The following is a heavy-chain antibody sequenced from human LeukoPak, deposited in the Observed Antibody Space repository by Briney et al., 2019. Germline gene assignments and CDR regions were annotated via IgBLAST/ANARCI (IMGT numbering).Heavy chain of an antibody. CDR2: ISAYNGNT. V-gene: IGHV1-18*01. D-gene: IGHD3-22*01. CDR3: AREPYYYDSSGYWVPYYFDY. Sequence: ASVKVSCKASGGTFSSYAISWVRQAPGQGLEWMGWISAYNGNTNYAQKLQGRVTMTTDTSTSTAYMELRSLRSDDTAVYYCAREPYYYDSSGYWVPYYFDYWGQGTLVTVSS. CDR1: GGTFSSYA. J-gene: IGHJ4*02.